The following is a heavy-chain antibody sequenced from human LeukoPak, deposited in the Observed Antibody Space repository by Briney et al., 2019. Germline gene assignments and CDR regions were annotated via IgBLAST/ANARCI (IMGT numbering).Heavy chain of an antibody. J-gene: IGHJ5*02. Sequence: ASVKLSCKASGYTFTDYYMHWVRQAPGQGLEWMGWINPNTGHTNYPQKFQGRVTMTRDTSITTAYMELSRLSSDDTALYYCARAGYCSGGSCRNWIDPWGQGTLVTVSS. CDR2: INPNTGHT. D-gene: IGHD2-15*01. CDR1: GYTFTDYY. V-gene: IGHV1-2*02. CDR3: ARAGYCSGGSCRNWIDP.